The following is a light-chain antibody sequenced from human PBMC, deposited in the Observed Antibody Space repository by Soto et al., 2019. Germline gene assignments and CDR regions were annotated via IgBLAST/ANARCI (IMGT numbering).Light chain of an antibody. V-gene: IGKV3-11*01. CDR2: EGS. J-gene: IGKJ5*01. Sequence: EIVLTQSPGTLSLSPGEGATLSCRASQGVDYYLAWYQQKPGQAPRLLIYEGSIRATGVPARFSGSGSGTDFTLTISRLEPEAVGVYYCQHRRSWPITYGQGTRLEIK. CDR3: QHRRSWPIT. CDR1: QGVDYY.